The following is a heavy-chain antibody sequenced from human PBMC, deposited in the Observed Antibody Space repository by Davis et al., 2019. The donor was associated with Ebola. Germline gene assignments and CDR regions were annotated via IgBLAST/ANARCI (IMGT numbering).Heavy chain of an antibody. CDR3: ARGSSKYSSSSPENDY. D-gene: IGHD6-6*01. V-gene: IGHV3-9*01. CDR1: GFTFDDYA. Sequence: PGGSLRLSCAASGFTFDDYAMHWVRQAPGKGLEWVSGISWNSGSIGYADSVKGRFTISRDNAKNTLYLQMNSLRAEDTAVYYCARGSSKYSSSSPENDYWGQGTLVTVSS. CDR2: ISWNSGSI. J-gene: IGHJ4*02.